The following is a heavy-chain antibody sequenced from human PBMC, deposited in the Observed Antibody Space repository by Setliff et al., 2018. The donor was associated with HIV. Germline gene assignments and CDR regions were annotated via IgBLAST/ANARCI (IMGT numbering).Heavy chain of an antibody. Sequence: ASVKVSCKVSGYSLNGLSIHWVRQAPGKGLEWMGGFDREEGKRLYAQKLQGRVTWTEDTSTETTYMDLSSLTSDDTAAYYWTAMGGGGGPCSGVEFDYWGQGTLVTVSS. D-gene: IGHD3-10*02. CDR1: GYSLNGLS. CDR3: TAMGGGGGPCSGVEFDY. CDR2: FDREEGKR. J-gene: IGHJ4*02. V-gene: IGHV1-24*01.